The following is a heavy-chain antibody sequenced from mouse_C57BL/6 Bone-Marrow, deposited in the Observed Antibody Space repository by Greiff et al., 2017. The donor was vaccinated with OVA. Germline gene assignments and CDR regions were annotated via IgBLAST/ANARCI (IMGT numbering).Heavy chain of an antibody. CDR3: ARGLLLGLIAY. CDR2: IYPGDGDT. Sequence: VHLVESGPELVKPGASVKISCKASGYAFSSSWMNWVKQRPGKGLEWIGRIYPGDGDTNYNGKFKGKGTLTADKASSTAYKQLSSQTSEDSAVYFCARGLLLGLIAYWGQGTLVTVSA. J-gene: IGHJ3*01. CDR1: GYAFSSSW. D-gene: IGHD4-1*01. V-gene: IGHV1-82*01.